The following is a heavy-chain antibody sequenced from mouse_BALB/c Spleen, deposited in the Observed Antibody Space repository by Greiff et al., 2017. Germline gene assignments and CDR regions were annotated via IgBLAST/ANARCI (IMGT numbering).Heavy chain of an antibody. CDR2: ISSGSSTI. CDR1: GFTFSSFG. J-gene: IGHJ4*01. D-gene: IGHD4-1*01. CDR3: ARSLTAMDY. Sequence: EVKVVESGGGLVQPGGSRKLSCAASGFTFSSFGMHWVRQAPEKGLEWVAYISSGSSTIYYADTVKGRFTISRDNPKNTLFLQMTSLRSEDTAMYYCARSLTAMDYWGQGTSVTVSS. V-gene: IGHV5-17*02.